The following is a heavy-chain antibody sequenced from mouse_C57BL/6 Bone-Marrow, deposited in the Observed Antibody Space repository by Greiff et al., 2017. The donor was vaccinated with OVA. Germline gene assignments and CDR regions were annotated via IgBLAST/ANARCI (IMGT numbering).Heavy chain of an antibody. D-gene: IGHD1-1*01. Sequence: EVQLVESGGGLVQSGRSLRLSCATSGFTFSDFYMEWVRQAPGKGLEWIAASRNKANDYTTEYSASVKGRFIVSRDTSQSILYLQMNALRAEDTAMYYCARDGITTVVAHWYFDVWGTGTTVTVSS. J-gene: IGHJ1*03. CDR3: ARDGITTVVAHWYFDV. V-gene: IGHV7-1*01. CDR1: GFTFSDFY. CDR2: SRNKANDYTT.